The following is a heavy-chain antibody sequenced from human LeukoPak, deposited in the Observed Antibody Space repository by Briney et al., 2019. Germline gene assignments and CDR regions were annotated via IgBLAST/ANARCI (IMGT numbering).Heavy chain of an antibody. CDR1: GNSISSGSYY. J-gene: IGHJ6*03. V-gene: IGHV4-61*02. Sequence: SETLSLTCTVSGNSISSGSYYWSWIRQPAGKGLEWIERIYTSGSTNYNPSLKSRVTISVDTSKNQFSLKLSSVTAADTAVYYCARGMESSGWSYYYYYMDVWGKGTTVTISS. CDR2: IYTSGST. D-gene: IGHD6-19*01. CDR3: ARGMESSGWSYYYYYMDV.